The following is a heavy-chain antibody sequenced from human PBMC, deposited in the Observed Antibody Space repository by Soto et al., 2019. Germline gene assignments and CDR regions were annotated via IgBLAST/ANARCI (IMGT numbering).Heavy chain of an antibody. Sequence: LRLSCAASGFTFSSYGMHWVRQAPGKGLEWVAVISYDGSNKYYADSVKGRFTISRDNSKNTLYLQMNSLRAEDTAVYYCAKDYYGSGSYYIVHYGMDVWGQGTTVTVSS. CDR3: AKDYYGSGSYYIVHYGMDV. CDR2: ISYDGSNK. V-gene: IGHV3-30*18. CDR1: GFTFSSYG. D-gene: IGHD3-10*01. J-gene: IGHJ6*02.